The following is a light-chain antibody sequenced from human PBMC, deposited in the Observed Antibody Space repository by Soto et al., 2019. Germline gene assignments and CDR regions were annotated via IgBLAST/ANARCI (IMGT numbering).Light chain of an antibody. Sequence: EIVLTQSPGTLSLSPGERATLSCRASQSVSSNLAWYKQKPGQAPRLLIYGASSRATGIPDRFSGSGSGTDFPLTISRLEPEDFAVYYCQQYGSSVFTFGPGTKVDIK. J-gene: IGKJ3*01. CDR3: QQYGSSVFT. CDR1: QSVSSN. CDR2: GAS. V-gene: IGKV3-20*01.